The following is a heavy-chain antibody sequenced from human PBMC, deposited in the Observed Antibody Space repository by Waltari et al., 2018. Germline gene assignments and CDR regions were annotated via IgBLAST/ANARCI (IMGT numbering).Heavy chain of an antibody. V-gene: IGHV3-48*01. CDR1: GFSLRSYG. J-gene: IGHJ4*02. D-gene: IGHD1-26*01. Sequence: EVQLVESGGGLVQPGGSLRLSCEASGFSLRSYGMNWVRQAPGKGLEWVAHISGGGYPIYYADSVKGRFTISRDNAKNSLFLQMNGLRAEDTAVYYCAPMGASRLTWTDWGQGTLVTVSS. CDR2: ISGGGYPI. CDR3: APMGASRLTWTD.